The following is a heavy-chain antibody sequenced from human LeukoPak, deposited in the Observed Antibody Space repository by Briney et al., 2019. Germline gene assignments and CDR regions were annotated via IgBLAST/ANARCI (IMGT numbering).Heavy chain of an antibody. D-gene: IGHD3-9*01. CDR3: ARAGLVLTVDWYFDF. J-gene: IGHJ4*02. CDR1: GGTFSNYA. CDR2: IIPIFGTA. V-gene: IGHV1-69*05. Sequence: ASVTVSCKASGGTFSNYAISWVRQAPGQGLEWMGGIIPIFGTANYAQKFRGRVTMTRDMSTSTVYMELSSLRSEDTAIYYCARAGLVLTVDWYFDFWGQGTLVTVSS.